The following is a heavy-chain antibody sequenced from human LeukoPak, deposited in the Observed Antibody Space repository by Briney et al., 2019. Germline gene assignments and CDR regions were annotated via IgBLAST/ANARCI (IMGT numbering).Heavy chain of an antibody. CDR1: GFTFSSYE. V-gene: IGHV3-23*01. J-gene: IGHJ3*02. D-gene: IGHD3-22*01. Sequence: GGSLRLSCAASGFTFSSYEMNWVRQAPGKGLEWVSAISGSGGSTYYADSVKGRFTISRDNSKNTLYLQMNSLRAEDTAVYYCAKDMIVETDTPENAFDIWGQGTMVTVSS. CDR3: AKDMIVETDTPENAFDI. CDR2: ISGSGGST.